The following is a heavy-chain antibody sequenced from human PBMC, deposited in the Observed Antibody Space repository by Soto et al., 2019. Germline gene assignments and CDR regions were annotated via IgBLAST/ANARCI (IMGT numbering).Heavy chain of an antibody. V-gene: IGHV4-59*13. CDR1: GGSISSYY. Sequence: QVQLQESGPGLVKPSETLSLTCTVSGGSISSYYWSWIRQPPGKGLEGIGYTYYSGSTNYNPSLKSRVTISVDTPKHQFSLMLSCVSAAETAVYYCATTRGCSGGSCCRYYSCHYGMDVWGQGTTVTVSS. J-gene: IGHJ6*02. CDR3: ATTRGCSGGSCCRYYSCHYGMDV. D-gene: IGHD2-15*01. CDR2: TYYSGST.